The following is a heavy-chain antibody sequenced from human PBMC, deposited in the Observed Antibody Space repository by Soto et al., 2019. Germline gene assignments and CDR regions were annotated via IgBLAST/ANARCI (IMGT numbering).Heavy chain of an antibody. CDR2: ISSSSSTI. J-gene: IGHJ6*03. CDR1: GFTFSSYS. Sequence: EVQLVESGGGLVQPGGSLRLSCAASGFTFSSYSMNWVRQAPGKGLEWGSYISSSSSTIYYADSVKGRFTISRDNAKNSLYLQMNSLRAEATAVYYCARGSLLTVRSNYYYYMDVWGKGTTVTVSS. CDR3: ARGSLLTVRSNYYYYMDV. V-gene: IGHV3-48*01. D-gene: IGHD6-6*01.